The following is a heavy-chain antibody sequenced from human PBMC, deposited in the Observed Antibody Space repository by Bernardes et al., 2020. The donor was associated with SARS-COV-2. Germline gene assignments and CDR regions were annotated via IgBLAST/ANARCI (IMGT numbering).Heavy chain of an antibody. D-gene: IGHD5-12*01. CDR2: INGGGSSV. Sequence: LRLSCAASGFSFSDYWMHWVRQAPGKGLMWVSRINGGGSSVNYADSVKGRFTISRDNAKNTLYLQMSSLSAEDTAVYYCTRGPLSGYGSFGVWGQGTLVTVSS. V-gene: IGHV3-74*01. CDR1: GFSFSDYW. J-gene: IGHJ4*02. CDR3: TRGPLSGYGSFGV.